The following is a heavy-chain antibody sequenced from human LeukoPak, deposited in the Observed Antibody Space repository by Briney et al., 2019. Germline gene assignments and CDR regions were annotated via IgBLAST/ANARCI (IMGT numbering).Heavy chain of an antibody. Sequence: PSETLSLTCTVSGGSISSYYWSWIRQPPGKGLEWIGYIYYSGSTNYNPSLKSRVTILVDTSKDQFSLKLSSVTAADTAVYYCARANGYSDYWGQGTLVTVSS. CDR3: ARANGYSDY. CDR1: GGSISSYY. CDR2: IYYSGST. V-gene: IGHV4-59*01. J-gene: IGHJ4*02. D-gene: IGHD5-24*01.